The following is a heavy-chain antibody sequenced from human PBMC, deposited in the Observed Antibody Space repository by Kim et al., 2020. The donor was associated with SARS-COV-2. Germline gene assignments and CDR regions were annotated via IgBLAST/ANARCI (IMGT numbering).Heavy chain of an antibody. CDR1: GFSFNYYW. CDR2: IKPDGSET. Sequence: EGSLRLSCAASGFSFNYYWMSWVRQATGKGPEWLCNIKPDGSETYYVDSVKGRFPVSRDNARNILYLQMNSLTAEDTAVYSCARPQFGSGKYNNPFDHWGQGTLVTVSS. CDR3: ARPQFGSGKYNNPFDH. V-gene: IGHV3-7*03. J-gene: IGHJ4*02. D-gene: IGHD3-10*01.